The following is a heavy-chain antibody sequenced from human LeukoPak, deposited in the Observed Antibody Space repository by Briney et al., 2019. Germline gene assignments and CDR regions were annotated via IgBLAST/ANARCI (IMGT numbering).Heavy chain of an antibody. CDR2: ISGSGGST. J-gene: IGHJ2*01. Sequence: GGSLRLSCAASGFTFSSYAMSWVRQAPGKGLEWVSAISGSGGSTYYADSVKGRFTISRDNSKNTLYLQMNSLRAEDTAVYYCAKGNDCTNGVCYYYWYFDLWGRGTLVTVSS. D-gene: IGHD2-8*01. V-gene: IGHV3-23*01. CDR3: AKGNDCTNGVCYYYWYFDL. CDR1: GFTFSSYA.